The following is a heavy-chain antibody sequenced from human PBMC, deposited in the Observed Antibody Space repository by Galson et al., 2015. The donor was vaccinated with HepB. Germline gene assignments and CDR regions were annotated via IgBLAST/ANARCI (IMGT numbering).Heavy chain of an antibody. Sequence: QSGAEVKKPGESLKISCKGSGYRFTSYWLGWVRQMPGKGLEWMGIIYPGDSDTRYSPSFEGQVTISADKSISTAYLQWSSLKASDTAIYYCARHNDYGGSSFDYWGQGSLVTVSS. V-gene: IGHV5-51*01. CDR3: ARHNDYGGSSFDY. CDR2: IYPGDSDT. CDR1: GYRFTSYW. D-gene: IGHD4-23*01. J-gene: IGHJ4*02.